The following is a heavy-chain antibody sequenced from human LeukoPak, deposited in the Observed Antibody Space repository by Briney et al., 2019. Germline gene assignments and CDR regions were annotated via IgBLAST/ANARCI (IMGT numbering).Heavy chain of an antibody. Sequence: ASVKVSCKASGYIFTKYVVHWVRQAPGQMPEWMGWIKAGNGDTKYSQNFQDRLTITRDTSASTVYMELSSLTSEDTALYYCARDDCGDTCYPGGYWGQGTLVTVSS. J-gene: IGHJ4*02. V-gene: IGHV1-3*01. CDR1: GYIFTKYV. CDR3: ARDDCGDTCYPGGY. CDR2: IKAGNGDT. D-gene: IGHD2-21*01.